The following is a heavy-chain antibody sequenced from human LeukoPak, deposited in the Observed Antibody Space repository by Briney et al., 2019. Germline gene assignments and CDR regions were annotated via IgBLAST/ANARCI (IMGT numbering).Heavy chain of an antibody. V-gene: IGHV3-30-3*01. CDR2: ISYDGSNK. Sequence: GRSLRLSCAASGFTFSSYAMHWVRQAPGKGLEWVAVISYDGSNKYYADSVKGRFTISRDNSKNTLYLQMNSLRAEDTAVYYCARDPDDPGYSSSWYPFDYWGQGTLVTVSS. CDR1: GFTFSSYA. CDR3: ARDPDDPGYSSSWYPFDY. D-gene: IGHD6-13*01. J-gene: IGHJ4*02.